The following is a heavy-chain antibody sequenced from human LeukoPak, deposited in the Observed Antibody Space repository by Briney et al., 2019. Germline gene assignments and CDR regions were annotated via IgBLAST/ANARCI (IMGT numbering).Heavy chain of an antibody. Sequence: SETLSLTCTVSGGSISSYYWSWIRQPPGKGLEWIGYIYYSGSTNYNPSLKSRVTISVDTSKNQFSLKLSSVTAADTAVYYCASYLGQWLGNYWFDPWGQGTLVTVSS. CDR1: GGSISSYY. J-gene: IGHJ5*02. CDR3: ASYLGQWLGNYWFDP. V-gene: IGHV4-59*08. D-gene: IGHD6-19*01. CDR2: IYYSGST.